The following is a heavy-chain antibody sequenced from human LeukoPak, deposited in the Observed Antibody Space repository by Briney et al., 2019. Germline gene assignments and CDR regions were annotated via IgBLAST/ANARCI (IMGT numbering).Heavy chain of an antibody. CDR3: ARDRGSSGWYEFDY. V-gene: IGHV3-7*01. J-gene: IGHJ4*02. D-gene: IGHD6-19*01. CDR2: IKQDGSEK. CDR1: GFTSSSYW. Sequence: GGSLRISCAASGFTSSSYWMSWVRQAPGKGLEWVANIKQDGSEKYYVDSVKGRFTISRDNAKNSLYLQMNSLRAEDTAVYYCARDRGSSGWYEFDYWGQETLVTVSS.